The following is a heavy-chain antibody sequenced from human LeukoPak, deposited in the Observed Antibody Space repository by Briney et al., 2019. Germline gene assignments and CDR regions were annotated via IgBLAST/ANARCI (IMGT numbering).Heavy chain of an antibody. CDR2: IGSGGST. CDR1: GFTFSSYW. CDR3: AKRLGTAGFDY. Sequence: GGSLRLSCAASGFTFSSYWMSWVRQAPGKGLEWVSVIGSGGSTYSADSVTGRFTISRDNSKNTLYLQMNSLRAEDTAVYYCAKRLGTAGFDYWGQGTLVTVSS. D-gene: IGHD1/OR15-1a*01. J-gene: IGHJ4*02. V-gene: IGHV3-23*01.